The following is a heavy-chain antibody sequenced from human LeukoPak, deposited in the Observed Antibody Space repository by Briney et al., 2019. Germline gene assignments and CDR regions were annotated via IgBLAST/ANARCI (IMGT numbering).Heavy chain of an antibody. J-gene: IGHJ6*02. D-gene: IGHD1-26*01. Sequence: GESLQISCKGSGSSFTSYCISWVRQLPGKGLEWMGRIDPSDSYTKYSPSFQGHVTISGDESISTAYLQWSSLKASDTAMYYCARHFLGELPDMDVWGQGTTVTVSS. CDR2: IDPSDSYT. CDR3: ARHFLGELPDMDV. V-gene: IGHV5-10-1*01. CDR1: GSSFTSYC.